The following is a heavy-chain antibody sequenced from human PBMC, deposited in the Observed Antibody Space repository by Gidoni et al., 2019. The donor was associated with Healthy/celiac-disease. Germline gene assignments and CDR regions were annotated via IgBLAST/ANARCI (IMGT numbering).Heavy chain of an antibody. Sequence: EVQLVESGGGLVKPGGSLRLSCAASGFTFSSYSMNWVRQAPGKGLEWVSSIRSSSSYIYYADSVKGRFTISRDNAKNSLYLQMNSLRAEDTAVYYCARDSNYYGSGSYVNWGQGTLVTVSS. D-gene: IGHD3-10*01. CDR1: GFTFSSYS. CDR3: ARDSNYYGSGSYVN. J-gene: IGHJ4*02. V-gene: IGHV3-21*01. CDR2: IRSSSSYI.